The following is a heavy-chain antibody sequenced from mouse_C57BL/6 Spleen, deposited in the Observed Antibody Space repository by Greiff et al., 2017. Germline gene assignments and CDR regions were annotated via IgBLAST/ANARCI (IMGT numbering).Heavy chain of an antibody. CDR1: GSSIPTGYY. CDR3: ARRDAMDD. V-gene: IGHV3-6*01. J-gene: IGHJ4*01. Sequence: QLQQSGPGLVKPSQSLSLPCSVTGSSIPTGYYCNWIRQLPGNKLEWMGYIIYDGSTNFNPSLKNRISITRDTSKNQLYLKVNSVTTEDTATYDCARRDAMDDWGQGTSVTVAS. CDR2: IIYDGST.